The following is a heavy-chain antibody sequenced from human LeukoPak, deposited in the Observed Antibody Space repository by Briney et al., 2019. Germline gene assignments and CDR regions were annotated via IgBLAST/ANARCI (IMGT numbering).Heavy chain of an antibody. CDR2: ITDTGSTI. D-gene: IGHD3-10*01. J-gene: IGHJ3*02. CDR1: GLSFSSSG. Sequence: GGSLRLSCAASGLSFSSSGMNWVRQAPGKGLEWVSYITDTGSTIYYADSVKGRFTISRDNSKNTLFLQMNSLRVEDTAVYYCARDRAGAFDIWGQGTMVTVSS. V-gene: IGHV3-48*03. CDR3: ARDRAGAFDI.